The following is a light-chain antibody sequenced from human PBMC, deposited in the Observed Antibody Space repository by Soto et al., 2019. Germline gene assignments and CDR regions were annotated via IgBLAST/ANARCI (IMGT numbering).Light chain of an antibody. J-gene: IGKJ2*03. CDR2: AAS. Sequence: EIVLTQSPGTLYLSPGEGATLSCRASQSINRNFLAWYQQKRGQVPRLLIYAASIRATGIPDRFSGSGSGTDFTLTVSRLEPEDFAVYYCQQYGSSPMHSFGQGTKVDIK. V-gene: IGKV3-20*01. CDR3: QQYGSSPMHS. CDR1: QSINRNF.